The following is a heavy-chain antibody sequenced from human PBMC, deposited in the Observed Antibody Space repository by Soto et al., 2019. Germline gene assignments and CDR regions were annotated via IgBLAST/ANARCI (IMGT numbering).Heavy chain of an antibody. J-gene: IGHJ6*03. CDR1: GFTFSSYG. Sequence: GGSLRLSCAASGFTFSSYGMHWVRQAPGKGLEWVAVIWYDGSNKYYADSVKGRFTISRDNSKNTLYLQMNSLRAEDTAVYYCARARDYYYMDVWGKGTTVTVSS. CDR3: ARARDYYYMDV. CDR2: IWYDGSNK. V-gene: IGHV3-33*01.